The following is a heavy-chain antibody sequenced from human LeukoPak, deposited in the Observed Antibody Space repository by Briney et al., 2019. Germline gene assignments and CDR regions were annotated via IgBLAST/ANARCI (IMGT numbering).Heavy chain of an antibody. CDR3: TTDYAFLHAFDI. Sequence: GGSLRLSCAASGFSFSTYWMHWVRQAPGKGLEWVGRIKSKTDGGTTDYAAPEKGRFTISRDDSKNTLYLQMNSLKTEDTAVYYCTTDYAFLHAFDIWGQGTMVTVSS. CDR1: GFSFSTYW. V-gene: IGHV3-15*01. D-gene: IGHD2-2*01. J-gene: IGHJ3*02. CDR2: IKSKTDGGTT.